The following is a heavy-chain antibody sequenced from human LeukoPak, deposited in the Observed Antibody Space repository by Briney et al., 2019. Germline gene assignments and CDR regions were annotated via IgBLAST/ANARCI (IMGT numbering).Heavy chain of an antibody. V-gene: IGHV3-20*04. Sequence: GGSLRLSCAPPGFTFDDYAMAWVRQVPGKGLEWVSGINSKGGSIGYADSVKGRFTISRDNAKNSLYLQMNSLRAEDTALYYCARVDSDCRGGSCYTGLLDYWGQRTLVTVSS. D-gene: IGHD2-15*01. CDR3: ARVDSDCRGGSCYTGLLDY. CDR2: INSKGGSI. CDR1: GFTFDDYA. J-gene: IGHJ4*02.